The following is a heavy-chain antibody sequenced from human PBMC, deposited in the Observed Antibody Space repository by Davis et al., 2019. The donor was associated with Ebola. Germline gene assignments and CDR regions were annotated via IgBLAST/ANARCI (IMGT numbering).Heavy chain of an antibody. CDR3: ASLRRTITGMDDGFDL. D-gene: IGHD1-20*01. CDR1: GSSFNTYW. J-gene: IGHJ3*01. Sequence: PGGSLRLSCKGSGSSFNTYWIAWVRQLPGKGLEWMGLIYTGDSDTRISPSFRGRVTISADKSTRTAYLQWGSLRASDTAMYYCASLRRTITGMDDGFDLWGQGTMVTVSS. CDR2: IYTGDSDT. V-gene: IGHV5-51*01.